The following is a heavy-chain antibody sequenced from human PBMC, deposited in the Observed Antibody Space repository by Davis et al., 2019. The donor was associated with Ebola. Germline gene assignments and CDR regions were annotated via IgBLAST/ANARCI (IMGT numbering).Heavy chain of an antibody. CDR3: ARAVPATQSLDY. CDR2: INPNTGGT. Sequence: AASVKVSCKTSGYTFTAYFIHWVRRAPGEGLEWMGWINPNTGGTNSAQKFQGRVTMTRATSMTTAYMELNGLRSDDTAVYYCARAVPATQSLDYWGQGTLVTVSS. V-gene: IGHV1-2*02. CDR1: GYTFTAYF. D-gene: IGHD2-15*01. J-gene: IGHJ4*02.